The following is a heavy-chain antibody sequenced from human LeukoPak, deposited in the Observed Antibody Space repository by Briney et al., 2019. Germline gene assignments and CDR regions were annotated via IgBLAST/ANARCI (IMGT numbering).Heavy chain of an antibody. J-gene: IGHJ5*02. CDR3: ARGASIFGVVRLDP. Sequence: QTGGSLRLSCAASGFTFSSYAMHWVRQAPGKGREWVAVISYDGSNKYYADSVKGRFTISRDNSKNTLYLQMNSLRAEDTAVYYCARGASIFGVVRLDPWGQGTLVTVSS. CDR2: ISYDGSNK. CDR1: GFTFSSYA. V-gene: IGHV3-30-3*01. D-gene: IGHD3-3*01.